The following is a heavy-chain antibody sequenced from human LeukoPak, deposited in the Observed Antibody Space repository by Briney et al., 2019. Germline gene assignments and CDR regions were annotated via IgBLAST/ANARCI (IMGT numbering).Heavy chain of an antibody. CDR2: INPNSGGT. J-gene: IGHJ4*02. Sequence: GASVKVSCKASGYTFTCYYMHWVRQAPGQGLEWMGWINPNSGGTNYAQKFQGRVTMTRDTSISTAYMELRSLRSDDTAVYYCAREHNWRLDYWGQGTLVTVSS. CDR1: GYTFTCYY. CDR3: AREHNWRLDY. D-gene: IGHD1-20*01. V-gene: IGHV1-2*02.